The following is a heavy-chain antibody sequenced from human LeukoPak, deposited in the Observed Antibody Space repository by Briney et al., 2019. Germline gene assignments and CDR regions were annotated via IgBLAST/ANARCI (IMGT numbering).Heavy chain of an antibody. J-gene: IGHJ5*02. Sequence: SETLSLTCTVSGGSISSGSHYWSWIRQPAGKGLEWIGRIYTSGSTNYNPSLKSRVTISVDTSKNQFSLKLSSVTAADTAVYYCARDRTQNYDFWSGYYLNWFDPWGQGTLVTVSS. CDR2: IYTSGST. V-gene: IGHV4-61*02. CDR3: ARDRTQNYDFWSGYYLNWFDP. CDR1: GGSISSGSHY. D-gene: IGHD3-3*01.